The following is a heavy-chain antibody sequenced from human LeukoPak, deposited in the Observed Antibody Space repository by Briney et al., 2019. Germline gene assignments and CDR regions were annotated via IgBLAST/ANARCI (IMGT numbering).Heavy chain of an antibody. V-gene: IGHV3-15*01. Sequence: PGGSLRLSCVVSGFTFSNAWMSWVSQAPGKGLEWVGRIKSNSDGGRTDSAAPVKGRFTISRDDSRNTLYLQMNSLKTEDTGVYYCTTDPQRGYYFDYWGQGTLVTVSS. CDR2: IKSNSDGGRT. J-gene: IGHJ4*02. CDR1: GFTFSNAW. CDR3: TTDPQRGYYFDY. D-gene: IGHD3-3*01.